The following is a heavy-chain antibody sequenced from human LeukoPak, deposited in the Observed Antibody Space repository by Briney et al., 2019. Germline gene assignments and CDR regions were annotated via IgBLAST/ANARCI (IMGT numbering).Heavy chain of an antibody. D-gene: IGHD2-21*01. Sequence: GGTLRLSCAASGFNFSSYGMTWVRQAPGKGLVWVSRIKTDGSITNYADSVKGRFTISRDNAKNSLYLQMNSLRAEDTALYYCAKVGIPHPWGQGTLVTVSS. J-gene: IGHJ5*02. CDR2: IKTDGSIT. CDR1: GFNFSSYG. V-gene: IGHV3-74*01. CDR3: AKVGIPHP.